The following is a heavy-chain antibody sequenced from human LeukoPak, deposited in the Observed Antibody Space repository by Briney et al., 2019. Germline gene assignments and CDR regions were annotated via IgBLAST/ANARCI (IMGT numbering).Heavy chain of an antibody. CDR1: GYTFTIYS. Sequence: ASVKVSCKASGYTFTIYSISWVRQAPGQGLEWMGWISTNNGNTNYAQKLQGRVTMTTDTSTSTAYMELSSLRSEDTAVYYCARGVRNWGWIRYYHYMDVWGKGTTVTVSS. CDR2: ISTNNGNT. D-gene: IGHD7-27*01. V-gene: IGHV1-18*01. J-gene: IGHJ6*03. CDR3: ARGVRNWGWIRYYHYMDV.